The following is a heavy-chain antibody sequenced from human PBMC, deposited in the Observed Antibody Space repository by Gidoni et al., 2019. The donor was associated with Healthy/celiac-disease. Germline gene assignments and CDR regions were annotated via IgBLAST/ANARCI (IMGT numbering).Heavy chain of an antibody. Sequence: EVQLVESGGGVVQPGGSLRLSCAASGFTFDDYAMHWVRQAPGKGLEWVSLISGDGGSTYYADSVKGRFTISRDNSKNSLYLQMNSLRTEDTALYYCGGSGWYGTIGYWGQGTLVTVSS. V-gene: IGHV3-43*02. CDR3: GGSGWYGTIGY. CDR1: GFTFDDYA. D-gene: IGHD6-19*01. CDR2: ISGDGGST. J-gene: IGHJ4*02.